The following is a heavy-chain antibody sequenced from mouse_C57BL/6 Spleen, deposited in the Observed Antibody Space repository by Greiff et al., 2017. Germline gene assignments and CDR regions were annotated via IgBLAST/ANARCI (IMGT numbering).Heavy chain of an antibody. CDR3: ARGGLDYDYGFDY. Sequence: VQVVESGAELVKPGASVKISCKASGYAFSSYWMNWVKQRPGKGLEWIGQIYPGDGDTNYNGKFKGKATLTADKSSSTAYMQLSSLTSEDSAVYFCARGGLDYDYGFDYWGQGTTLTVSS. CDR2: IYPGDGDT. CDR1: GYAFSSYW. V-gene: IGHV1-80*01. J-gene: IGHJ2*01. D-gene: IGHD2-4*01.